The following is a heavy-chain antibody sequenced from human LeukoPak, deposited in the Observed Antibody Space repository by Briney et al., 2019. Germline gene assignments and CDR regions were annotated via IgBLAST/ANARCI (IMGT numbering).Heavy chain of an antibody. CDR1: GYTFTGYY. Sequence: EASVKVSCKASGYTFTGYYMHWVRQAPGQGLEWMGWINPNRGGTNYAQKFQGRVTMTRDTSISTAYMELSRLRSDDTAVYYCARDAQKYYDFWSGYYRTEYFDYWGQGTLVTVSS. D-gene: IGHD3-3*01. CDR2: INPNRGGT. J-gene: IGHJ4*02. CDR3: ARDAQKYYDFWSGYYRTEYFDY. V-gene: IGHV1-2*02.